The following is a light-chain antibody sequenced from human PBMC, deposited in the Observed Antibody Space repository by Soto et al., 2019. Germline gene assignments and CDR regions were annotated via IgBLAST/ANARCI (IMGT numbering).Light chain of an antibody. CDR1: QSLLHSNGYNY. CDR3: MQALQIPLT. Sequence: DIVMTQSPLSLPVTPGEPASISCRSSQSLLHSNGYNYLDWYLQKPGQSPQLLISLGSNRASGVPDRFSGRGSGTDFTLKISRVEAEDVGVYYCMQALQIPLTFGGGTKVEIK. CDR2: LGS. V-gene: IGKV2-28*01. J-gene: IGKJ4*01.